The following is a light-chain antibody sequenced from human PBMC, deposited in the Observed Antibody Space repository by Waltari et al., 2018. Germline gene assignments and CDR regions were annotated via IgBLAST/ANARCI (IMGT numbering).Light chain of an antibody. CDR1: SSAVGGYNY. CDR2: DVT. J-gene: IGLJ3*02. CDR3: CSYAGSYTWV. Sequence: QSALTQPRSVSGSPGQSVSISCTGTSSAVGGYNYVSWYQQHPGKAPTFMIYDVTKRPSGVPDRFSGSKSDNTASLTISGLQPEDEADYYCCSYAGSYTWVFGGGTKLTVL. V-gene: IGLV2-11*01.